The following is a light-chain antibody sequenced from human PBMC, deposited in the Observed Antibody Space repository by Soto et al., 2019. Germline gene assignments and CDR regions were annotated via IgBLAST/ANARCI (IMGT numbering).Light chain of an antibody. V-gene: IGLV2-14*01. Sequence: QSALTQPASVSGSPGQSITISCTGTSSDIGAYSYVSWYQQHPGKAPKLMIYEVNNRPSGISDRFSGSKSGNTASLTISGLQAEDEADYYCISYKSTSNLVFGTGTKVTVL. CDR2: EVN. CDR3: ISYKSTSNLV. J-gene: IGLJ1*01. CDR1: SSDIGAYSY.